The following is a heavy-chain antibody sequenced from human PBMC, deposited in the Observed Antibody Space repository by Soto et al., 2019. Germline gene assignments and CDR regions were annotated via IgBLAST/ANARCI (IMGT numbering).Heavy chain of an antibody. CDR3: ARNGYSSGWYHFDY. Sequence: QVQLQESGPGLVKPSETLSLTCAVSGGSISSTHWWSWVRQPPGKGLEWIGEISHSGRTNYNPSLKSRVIISVDKSKNQFSLKLSSVTAADTAVYYCARNGYSSGWYHFDYWGQGTLVTVSS. CDR1: GGSISSTHW. V-gene: IGHV4-4*02. J-gene: IGHJ4*02. CDR2: ISHSGRT. D-gene: IGHD6-19*01.